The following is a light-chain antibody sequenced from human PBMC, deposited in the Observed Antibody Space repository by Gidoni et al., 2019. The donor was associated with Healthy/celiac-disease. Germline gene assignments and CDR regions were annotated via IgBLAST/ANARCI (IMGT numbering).Light chain of an antibody. CDR1: SLRSYY. CDR2: GKI. Sequence: SSELTQDPAVSVALGQTVRITCQGDSLRSYYASWYQKKPGQAPVLVIYGKINRPSGIPDRFSGSSSGNTASLTITGAQAEDDADYDCNSRDSIGNHLVFGGWTKLTGL. CDR3: NSRDSIGNHLV. J-gene: IGLJ2*01. V-gene: IGLV3-19*01.